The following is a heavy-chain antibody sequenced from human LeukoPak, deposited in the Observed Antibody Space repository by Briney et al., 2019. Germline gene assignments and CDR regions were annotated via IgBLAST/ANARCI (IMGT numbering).Heavy chain of an antibody. CDR1: GFTFSSYA. J-gene: IGHJ4*02. D-gene: IGHD3-16*01. Sequence: GGSLRLSCAASGFTFSSYAMSWVRQAPGKGLEWVSAISGSGGSTYYADSVKGRFTISRDNSKNTLYLQMNSLRAEDTAVYYCAKAPRNVLSFPSDYWGQGTLVTVSS. V-gene: IGHV3-23*01. CDR2: ISGSGGST. CDR3: AKAPRNVLSFPSDY.